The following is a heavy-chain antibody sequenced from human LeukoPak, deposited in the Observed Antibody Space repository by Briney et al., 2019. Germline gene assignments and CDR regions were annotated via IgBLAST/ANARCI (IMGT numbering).Heavy chain of an antibody. V-gene: IGHV4-39*01. D-gene: IGHD4-17*01. CDR3: ARQDDQDHGDPNRFDP. J-gene: IGHJ5*02. CDR1: GGSISSSGYY. CDR2: INYSGTT. Sequence: SETLSLTCSVSGGSISSSGYYWGWVRQSPGKGLEWIGSINYSGTTFYNPSLKSRVTISVDTSNNQFSLKLTSVTAADTAVYYCARQDDQDHGDPNRFDPRGQGTLVTVSS.